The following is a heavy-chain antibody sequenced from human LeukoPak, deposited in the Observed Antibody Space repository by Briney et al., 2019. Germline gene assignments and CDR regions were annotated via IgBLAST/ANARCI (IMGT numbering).Heavy chain of an antibody. J-gene: IGHJ4*02. Sequence: PSETLSLTCAVYGGSFSGYYWSWIRQPPGKGLEWIGEINHSGSTNYNPSLKSRVTISVDTSKNQFSLKLSSVTAADTAVYYCARENGIAVAGRYFDYWGQGTLVTVSS. CDR2: INHSGST. CDR3: ARENGIAVAGRYFDY. V-gene: IGHV4-34*01. CDR1: GGSFSGYY. D-gene: IGHD6-19*01.